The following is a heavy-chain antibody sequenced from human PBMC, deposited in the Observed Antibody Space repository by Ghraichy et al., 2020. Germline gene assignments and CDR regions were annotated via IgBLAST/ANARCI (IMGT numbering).Heavy chain of an antibody. J-gene: IGHJ5*02. D-gene: IGHD5-12*01. V-gene: IGHV3-48*01. CDR1: GFTFRSYS. CDR3: ARALATDWFDP. Sequence: SCAASGFTFRSYSMNWVRQAPGKGLEWVSYISSSSSTIYYADSVKGRFTISRDNAKNSLYLQMNSLRAEDTAVYYCARALATDWFDPWGQGTLVTVSS. CDR2: ISSSSSTI.